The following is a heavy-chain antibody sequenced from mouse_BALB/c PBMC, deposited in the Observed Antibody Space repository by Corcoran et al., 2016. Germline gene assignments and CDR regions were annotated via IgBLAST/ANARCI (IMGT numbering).Heavy chain of an antibody. CDR3: AREGAWFAY. CDR2: ISYDGSN. J-gene: IGHJ3*01. CDR1: GYSITSGYY. Sequence: DVQLQESGTGLVKPSQSLSLTCSVTGYSITSGYYWNWTRQFPGNKLEWMGYISYDGSNNYNPSLKNRISITRDTSKNQFFLKLNSVTTEDTATYYCAREGAWFAYWGQGTLVTVSA. V-gene: IGHV3-6*02.